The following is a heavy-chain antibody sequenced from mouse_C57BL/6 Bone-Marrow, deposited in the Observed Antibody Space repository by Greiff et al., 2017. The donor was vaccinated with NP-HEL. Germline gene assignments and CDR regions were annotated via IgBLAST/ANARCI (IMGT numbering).Heavy chain of an antibody. CDR1: GYTFTSYW. CDR3: ARKGTTVVALYWYFDV. J-gene: IGHJ1*03. CDR2: IHPNSGST. Sequence: VKLQQPGAELVKPGASVKLSCKASGYTFTSYWMHWVKQRPGQGLEWIGMIHPNSGSTNYNEKFKSKATLTVDKSSSTAYMQLSSLTSEDSAVYYCARKGTTVVALYWYFDVWGTGTTVTVSS. V-gene: IGHV1-64*01. D-gene: IGHD1-1*01.